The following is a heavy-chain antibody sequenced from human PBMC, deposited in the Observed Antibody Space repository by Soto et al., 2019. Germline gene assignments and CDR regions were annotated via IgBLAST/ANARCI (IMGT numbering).Heavy chain of an antibody. CDR3: LLGPGQIRRSYIDY. CDR1: VLTNTDAW. CDR2: IKSKSDGGTT. V-gene: IGHV3-15*07. J-gene: IGHJ4*02. Sequence: PGGSLRLSCVASVLTNTDAWMNWVRQAPGKGLEWVGRIKSKSDGGTTDYAAPVTGRFTISRDDSKNTLYLQMNSLKTEDTAVYFCLLGPGQIRRSYIDYWGQGTLVTGSS. D-gene: IGHD2-15*01.